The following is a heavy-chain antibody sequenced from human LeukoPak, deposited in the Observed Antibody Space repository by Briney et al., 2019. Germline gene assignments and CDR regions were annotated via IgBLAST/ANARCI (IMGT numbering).Heavy chain of an antibody. J-gene: IGHJ5*02. CDR1: GFTFSDYY. V-gene: IGHV3-11*01. D-gene: IGHD3-10*01. Sequence: GGSLRLSCAASGFTFSDYYMSWIRQAPGKGLEWVSYISSSGSTIYYADSVKGRFTISRDNAKNLLHLQMNSLRAEDTAVYYCARDGMVRGVIRFDPWGQGTLVTVSS. CDR3: ARDGMVRGVIRFDP. CDR2: ISSSGSTI.